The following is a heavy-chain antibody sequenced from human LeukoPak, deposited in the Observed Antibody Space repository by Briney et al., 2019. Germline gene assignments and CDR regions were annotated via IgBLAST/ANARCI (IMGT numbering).Heavy chain of an antibody. D-gene: IGHD5-24*01. V-gene: IGHV1-69*13. CDR2: IIPIFGTA. CDR1: GGTFSSYA. J-gene: IGHJ4*02. Sequence: SVKVSCKASGGTFSSYAISWVRQAPGQGLEWMGGIIPIFGTANYAQKFQGRVTITADESTSTAYMELSSLRSEDTAVYYCARGVEMATINYFDYWGQGTLVTVSS. CDR3: ARGVEMATINYFDY.